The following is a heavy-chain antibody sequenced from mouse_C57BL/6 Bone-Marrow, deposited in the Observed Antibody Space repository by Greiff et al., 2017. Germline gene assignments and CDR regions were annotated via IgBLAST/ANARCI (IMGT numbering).Heavy chain of an antibody. CDR3: ARHYDGYYRTWFAY. CDR2: INPNNGGT. D-gene: IGHD2-3*01. V-gene: IGHV1-18*01. Sequence: VQLQQSGPELVKPGASVKIPCKASGYTFTDYNMDWVKQSHGKSLEWIGDINPNNGGTIYNQKFKGKATLTVDKSSSTAYMELRSLTSEDTAVYYCARHYDGYYRTWFAYWGQGTLVTVSA. CDR1: GYTFTDYN. J-gene: IGHJ3*01.